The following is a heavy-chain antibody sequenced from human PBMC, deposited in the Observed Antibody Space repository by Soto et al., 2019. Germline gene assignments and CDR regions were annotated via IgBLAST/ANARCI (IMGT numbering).Heavy chain of an antibody. CDR3: ARAREIDLWSGYYQTPDAFDI. CDR2: INPNSGGT. Sequence: ASVKVSCTASGYAFAGYYMHWVRHAPGQGLEWMGWINPNSGGTNYARKFQGRVTMTRDTSISTAYMELSRLRSDDTAVYDCARAREIDLWSGYYQTPDAFDIWGQGTMVTVSS. V-gene: IGHV1-2*02. J-gene: IGHJ3*02. D-gene: IGHD3-3*01. CDR1: GYAFAGYY.